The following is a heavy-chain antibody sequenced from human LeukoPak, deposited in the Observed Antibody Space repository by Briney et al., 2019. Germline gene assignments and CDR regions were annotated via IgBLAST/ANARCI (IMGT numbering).Heavy chain of an antibody. CDR2: IGGGGGSA. D-gene: IGHD5-12*01. CDR3: VRNRRIVPTAAGDS. J-gene: IGHJ4*02. CDR1: GFTFTNYA. V-gene: IGHV3-23*01. Sequence: GGSLRLSCAASGFTFTNYAMSWVRQAPGKGLDWVSGIGGGGGSAYYADSVKGRFTISRDNSRNTLFLQMNSLRAADTAVYYCVRNRRIVPTAAGDSWGQGALVTVSS.